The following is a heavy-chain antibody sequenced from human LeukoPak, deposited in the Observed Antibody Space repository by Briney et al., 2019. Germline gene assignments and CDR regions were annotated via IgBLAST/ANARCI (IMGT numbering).Heavy chain of an antibody. CDR1: GGSISSSSYY. CDR2: IYYSGST. D-gene: IGHD4/OR15-4a*01. CDR3: ARARVPHIAGAFDI. J-gene: IGHJ3*02. V-gene: IGHV4-39*07. Sequence: SETLSLTCTVSGGSISSSSYYWGWIRQPPGKGLEWIGSIYYSGSTYYNPSLKSRVTISVDTSKNQFSLKLSSVTAADTAVYYCARARVPHIAGAFDIWGQGTMVTVSS.